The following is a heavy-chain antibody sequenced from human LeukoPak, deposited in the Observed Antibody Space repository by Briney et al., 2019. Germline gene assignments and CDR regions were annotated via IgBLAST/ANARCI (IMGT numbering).Heavy chain of an antibody. CDR2: INHSGSA. V-gene: IGHV4-34*01. Sequence: PSETLSLTCAVHGGSFSGYYWGWIRQSPGKGLEWIGEINHSGSANYNPSLKSRVTMSLDTSKNQFSLELTSVTAADTAVYYCARGEAGMTTFGEVLVIRAGWFDPWGQGTLVTVSS. D-gene: IGHD3-16*02. J-gene: IGHJ5*02. CDR3: ARGEAGMTTFGEVLVIRAGWFDP. CDR1: GGSFSGYY.